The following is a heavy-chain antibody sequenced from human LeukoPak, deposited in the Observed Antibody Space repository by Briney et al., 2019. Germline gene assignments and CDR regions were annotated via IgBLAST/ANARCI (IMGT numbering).Heavy chain of an antibody. CDR3: ARALETGSVAFDI. J-gene: IGHJ3*02. Sequence: PSETLSLTCTVSGGSISSYYWSWIRQPPGKGLEWIGYIYYSGSTNYNPSLKSRVTISVDTSKNQFSLKLSSVTAADTAVYYCARALETGSVAFDIWGQGTMATVSS. D-gene: IGHD3-10*01. V-gene: IGHV4-59*01. CDR2: IYYSGST. CDR1: GGSISSYY.